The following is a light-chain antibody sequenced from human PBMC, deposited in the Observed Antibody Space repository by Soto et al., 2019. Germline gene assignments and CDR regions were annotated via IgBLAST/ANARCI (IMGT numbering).Light chain of an antibody. J-gene: IGLJ1*01. Sequence: QSVLTQPASVSGSPGQSITISCTGTSSDVGGYNYVSWYQQHPGKAPKLIIYDVSHRPSGVSNRFSGSKSGNTASLTISGLQSEDEADYYCSSYTSSSTLLFGTGTKVTVL. V-gene: IGLV2-14*01. CDR2: DVS. CDR1: SSDVGGYNY. CDR3: SSYTSSSTLL.